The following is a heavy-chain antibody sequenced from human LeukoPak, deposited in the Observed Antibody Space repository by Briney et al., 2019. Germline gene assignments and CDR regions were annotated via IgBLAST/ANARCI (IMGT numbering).Heavy chain of an antibody. V-gene: IGHV3-21*01. D-gene: IGHD3-22*01. CDR1: GFTFSSYS. Sequence: GGSLRLSCAASGFTFSSYSMNWVRQAPGKGLEWVPSISSSSSYIYYADSVKGRFTISRDNAKNSLHLQMNSLRAEDTAVYYCARGVYYDSSGYDSPDYWGQGTLVTVSS. J-gene: IGHJ4*02. CDR2: ISSSSSYI. CDR3: ARGVYYDSSGYDSPDY.